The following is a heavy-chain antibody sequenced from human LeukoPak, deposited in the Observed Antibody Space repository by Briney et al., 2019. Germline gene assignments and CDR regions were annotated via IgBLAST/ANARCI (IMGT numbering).Heavy chain of an antibody. D-gene: IGHD1-7*01. CDR3: ARALSGTTDY. CDR1: GYTFTNYN. V-gene: IGHV1-8*01. CDR2: MNPNSGNT. J-gene: IGHJ4*02. Sequence: GASVKVSCKASGYTFTNYNINWVRQATGQGLEWMGWMNPNSGNTGYAQKFQGRVTMTKDTSISTAYMELSSLRSEDTAVYYCARALSGTTDYWGQGTLVTVSS.